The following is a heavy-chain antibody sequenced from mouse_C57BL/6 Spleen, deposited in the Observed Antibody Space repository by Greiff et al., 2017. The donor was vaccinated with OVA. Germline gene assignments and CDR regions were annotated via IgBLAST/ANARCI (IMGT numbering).Heavy chain of an antibody. CDR3: ATNYYGSIWFAY. J-gene: IGHJ3*01. Sequence: EVKLMESGGGLVKPGGSLKLSCAASGFTFSDYGMHWVRQAPEKGLEWVAYISSGSSTIYYADTVKGRFTISRDNAKNTLFLQMTSLRSEDTAMYYCATNYYGSIWFAYWGQGTLVTVSA. V-gene: IGHV5-17*01. CDR2: ISSGSSTI. D-gene: IGHD1-1*01. CDR1: GFTFSDYG.